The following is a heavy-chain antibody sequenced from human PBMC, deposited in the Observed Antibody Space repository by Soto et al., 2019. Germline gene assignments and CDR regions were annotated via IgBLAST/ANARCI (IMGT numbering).Heavy chain of an antibody. V-gene: IGHV1-46*01. Sequence: ASVKVSCKASGYTFTSYYMHWVRQAPGQGLEWMGIINPSGGSTSYAQKFQGRVTMTRDTSTSTVYMELSSLRSEDTAVYYCARSHYSSGSLAAFDIWGQGTMVTVSS. CDR1: GYTFTSYY. J-gene: IGHJ3*02. CDR3: ARSHYSSGSLAAFDI. CDR2: INPSGGST. D-gene: IGHD6-19*01.